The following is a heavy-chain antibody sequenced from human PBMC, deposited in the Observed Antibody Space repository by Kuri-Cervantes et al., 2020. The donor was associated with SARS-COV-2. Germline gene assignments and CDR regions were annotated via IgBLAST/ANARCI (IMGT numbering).Heavy chain of an antibody. CDR3: ARDTAARYFDY. CDR1: GFTFSSYA. Sequence: GGSLRLSCAASGFTFSSYAMHWVRQAPGKGLEWVAVISYDGSKKYYAESVKGRFTISRDNSKNTMYLQMNSLRAEDTAVYYCARDTAARYFDYWGQGTLVTVSS. V-gene: IGHV3-30*04. CDR2: ISYDGSKK. J-gene: IGHJ4*02. D-gene: IGHD6-6*01.